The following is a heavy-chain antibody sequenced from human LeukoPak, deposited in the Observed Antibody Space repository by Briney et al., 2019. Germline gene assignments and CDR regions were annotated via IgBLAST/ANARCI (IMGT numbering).Heavy chain of an antibody. V-gene: IGHV4-59*01. Sequence: SETLSLTCAVYGGSFSSYYWSWIRQPPGKGLEWIGYIYYSGSTNYNPSLKSRVTISVDTSKNQFSLKLSSVTAADTAVYYCAGTPEYYDILTGYNSLYYFDYWGQGTLVTVSS. CDR2: IYYSGST. CDR1: GGSFSSYY. D-gene: IGHD3-9*01. J-gene: IGHJ4*02. CDR3: AGTPEYYDILTGYNSLYYFDY.